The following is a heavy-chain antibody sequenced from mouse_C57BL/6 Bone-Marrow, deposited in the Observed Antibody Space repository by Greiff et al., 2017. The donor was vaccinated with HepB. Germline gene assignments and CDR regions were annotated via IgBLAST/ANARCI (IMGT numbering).Heavy chain of an antibody. CDR2: IDPENGDT. CDR1: GFNIKDDY. CDR3: TTSYGHYGAYAMDY. D-gene: IGHD2-1*01. J-gene: IGHJ4*01. Sequence: VQLQQSGAELVRPGASVKLSCTASGFNIKDDYMHWVKQRPEQGLEWIGWIDPENGDTEYASKFQGKATITADTSSNTAYLQLSSLTSADTAVYYCTTSYGHYGAYAMDYWGQGTSVTVSS. V-gene: IGHV14-4*01.